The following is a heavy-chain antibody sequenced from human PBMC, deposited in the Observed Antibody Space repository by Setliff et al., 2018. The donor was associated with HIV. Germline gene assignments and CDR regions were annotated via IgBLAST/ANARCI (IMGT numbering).Heavy chain of an antibody. CDR2: IYYSGST. V-gene: IGHV4-59*01. CDR1: GGSISSYY. Sequence: PSETLSLTCTVSGGSISSYYWSWIRQPPGKGLEWIGYIYYSGSTNYNPSLKSRVTISVDTSKNQFSLKRSSVTAADTAVYYCARNPCSGGSCPDAFDIWGQGTMVTVSS. J-gene: IGHJ3*02. D-gene: IGHD2-15*01. CDR3: ARNPCSGGSCPDAFDI.